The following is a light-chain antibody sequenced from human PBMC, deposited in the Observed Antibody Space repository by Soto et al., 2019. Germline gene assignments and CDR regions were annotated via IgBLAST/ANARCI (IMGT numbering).Light chain of an antibody. Sequence: QSALTQPASVSGSPGQSITISCTGTSSDVGGNKYVSWYQQYPGKVPKLLINKVTNRPSGVSSRFSGSKSGNTASLTISALLAEDEADYFCASSTSDSLYVLGSGTKVTVL. V-gene: IGLV2-14*01. CDR3: ASSTSDSLYV. J-gene: IGLJ1*01. CDR2: KVT. CDR1: SSDVGGNKY.